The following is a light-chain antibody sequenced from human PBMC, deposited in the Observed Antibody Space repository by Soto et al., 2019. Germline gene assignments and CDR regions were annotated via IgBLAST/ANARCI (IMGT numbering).Light chain of an antibody. V-gene: IGKV3-15*01. Sequence: EIVMTQSPATLSVSPGERATLSCRASQSVSSNLAWYQQRPGQAPRLLIYGASTRATGIPARFSGGGSGTEFTLTISSLQSEDFAVYFCQQYNKWPPGMYTFGQGTKLEIK. CDR2: GAS. J-gene: IGKJ2*01. CDR3: QQYNKWPPGMYT. CDR1: QSVSSN.